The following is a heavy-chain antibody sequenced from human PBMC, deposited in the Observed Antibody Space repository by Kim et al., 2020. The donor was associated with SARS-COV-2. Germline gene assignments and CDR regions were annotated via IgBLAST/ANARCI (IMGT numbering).Heavy chain of an antibody. CDR1: GYSFTSYW. D-gene: IGHD3-10*01. CDR3: ASLESYYGSGSYYNGDY. J-gene: IGHJ4*02. Sequence: GESLKISCQGSGYSFTSYWISWVRQMPGKGLEWMGRIDPSDSYTNYSPSFQGHVTISADKSISTAYLQWSSLKASDTAMYYCASLESYYGSGSYYNGDYWGQGTLVTVSS. CDR2: IDPSDSYT. V-gene: IGHV5-10-1*01.